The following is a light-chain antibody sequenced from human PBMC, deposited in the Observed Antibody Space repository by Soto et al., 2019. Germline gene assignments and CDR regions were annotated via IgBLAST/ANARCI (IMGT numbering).Light chain of an antibody. Sequence: QSALTQPRSVSGSPGQSVTISCTGTSSDVGAYNYVSWYQQHPGKVPKLMIYDVSRRPSGVPDRFSGYKSGNTASLTISGLQEDDEADYYCCSYAGNNTVVFGGGTKLTVL. J-gene: IGLJ3*02. CDR3: CSYAGNNTVV. CDR1: SSDVGAYNY. CDR2: DVS. V-gene: IGLV2-11*01.